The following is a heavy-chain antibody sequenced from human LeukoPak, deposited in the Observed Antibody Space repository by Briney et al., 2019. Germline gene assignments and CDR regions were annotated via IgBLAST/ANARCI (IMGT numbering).Heavy chain of an antibody. CDR2: ISYDGSNK. D-gene: IGHD6-6*01. CDR3: AREGNIAARLSATPDY. Sequence: LGRSLRLSCAASGFTFSSYAMHWVRQAPGKGLEWVAVISYDGSNKYYADSVRGRFTISRDNSKNTLYLQMNSLRAEDTAVYYCAREGNIAARLSATPDYWGQGTLVTVSS. J-gene: IGHJ4*02. V-gene: IGHV3-30*01. CDR1: GFTFSSYA.